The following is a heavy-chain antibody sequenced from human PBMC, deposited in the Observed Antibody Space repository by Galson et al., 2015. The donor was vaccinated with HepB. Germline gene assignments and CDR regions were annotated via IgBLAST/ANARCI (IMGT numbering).Heavy chain of an antibody. D-gene: IGHD5-18*01. J-gene: IGHJ4*02. Sequence: PALVKPTQTLTLTCTFSGFSLSTSGVGVGWIRQPPGKALEWLALIYWDDDKRHSPSLKSRLTITKDTSKNQVVLTMTNMDPVDTATYYCAQSSILEESNQIQLWDLHFDYWGQGTLVTVSS. CDR2: IYWDDDK. CDR1: GFSLSTSGVG. CDR3: AQSSILEESNQIQLWDLHFDY. V-gene: IGHV2-5*02.